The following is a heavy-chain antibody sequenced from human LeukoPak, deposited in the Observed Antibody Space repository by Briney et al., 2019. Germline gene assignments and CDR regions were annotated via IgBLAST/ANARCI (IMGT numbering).Heavy chain of an antibody. D-gene: IGHD1-7*01. Sequence: GGSLRLSCAASGFTFSSYGMHWVRQAPGKGLEWVAVISYDGSNKYYADSVKGRFTISRDNSKNTLYLQMNSLRAEDTAVYYCAKGFNWNYWIYWGQGTLVTVSS. CDR1: GFTFSSYG. J-gene: IGHJ4*02. CDR2: ISYDGSNK. CDR3: AKGFNWNYWIY. V-gene: IGHV3-30*18.